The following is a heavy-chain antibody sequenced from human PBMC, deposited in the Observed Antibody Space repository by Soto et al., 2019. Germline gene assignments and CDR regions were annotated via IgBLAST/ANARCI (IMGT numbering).Heavy chain of an antibody. CDR3: ARSYTSGWYSGGWFDP. CDR1: GFTFSSYG. D-gene: IGHD6-19*01. CDR2: IWFDGSNK. Sequence: QVQLVESGGGVVQPGRSLRLSCAASGFTFSSYGMHWVRQAPGKGLEWVAVIWFDGSNKYYADSVKGRFTISRDNSKNTLFLQMNSLRVEDTAVYYCARSYTSGWYSGGWFDPWGHGTLVTVSA. J-gene: IGHJ5*02. V-gene: IGHV3-33*01.